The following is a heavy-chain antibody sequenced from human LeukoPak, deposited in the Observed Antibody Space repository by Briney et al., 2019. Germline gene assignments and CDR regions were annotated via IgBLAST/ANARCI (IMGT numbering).Heavy chain of an antibody. CDR2: INPSGGST. Sequence: ASVMVSCKASGYTFTSYYMHWVRQAPGQGLEWMGIINPSGGSTSYAQKFQGRVTMTRDTSTSTVYMELSSLRSEDTAVYYCASLYSGSYKSPRDAFDIWGQGTMVTVSS. CDR1: GYTFTSYY. J-gene: IGHJ3*02. CDR3: ASLYSGSYKSPRDAFDI. D-gene: IGHD1-26*01. V-gene: IGHV1-46*01.